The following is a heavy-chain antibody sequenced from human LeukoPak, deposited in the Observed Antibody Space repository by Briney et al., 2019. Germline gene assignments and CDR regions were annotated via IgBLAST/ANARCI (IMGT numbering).Heavy chain of an antibody. V-gene: IGHV3-66*01. CDR3: ARVQGSGQPRWY. CDR2: IYSDDST. CDR1: GFTVSSNY. Sequence: GGFLRLSCAASGFTVSSNYMSWVRQAPGKGLEWVSVIYSDDSTYYADSVKGRFTISRDNSKNTLYLQMNSLRAEDTAVYYCARVQGSGQPRWYWGQGTLVTVSS. J-gene: IGHJ4*02. D-gene: IGHD2-15*01.